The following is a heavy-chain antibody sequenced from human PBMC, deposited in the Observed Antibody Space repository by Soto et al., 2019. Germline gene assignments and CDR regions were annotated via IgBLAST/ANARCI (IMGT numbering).Heavy chain of an antibody. V-gene: IGHV3-48*02. J-gene: IGHJ6*02. CDR2: ISSLSSTI. Sequence: GGSLRLSCAASGFTYSSYSMNWVRQAPGKGLEWVSYISSLSSTIYYADSVKGRFTISRDNAKNSLDLQINSLRDEDTAVYYCARSALSGYYYGMDVWGQGTRVTVSS. D-gene: IGHD3-3*01. CDR3: ARSALSGYYYGMDV. CDR1: GFTYSSYS.